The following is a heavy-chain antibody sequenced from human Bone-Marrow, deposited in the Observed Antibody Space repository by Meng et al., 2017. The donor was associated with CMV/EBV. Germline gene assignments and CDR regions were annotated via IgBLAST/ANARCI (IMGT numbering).Heavy chain of an antibody. D-gene: IGHD2-15*01. Sequence: ASVKVSCKASGYTFTGYYMHWVRQAPGQGLEWMGWINPNSGGTNYAQKFQGRVTMTRDTSISTAYMELSRLRSDDTAVYYCARVGLEYCSGGSCYSKAGYFDLWGRATLVTVSS. CDR1: GYTFTGYY. J-gene: IGHJ2*01. CDR3: ARVGLEYCSGGSCYSKAGYFDL. CDR2: INPNSGGT. V-gene: IGHV1-2*02.